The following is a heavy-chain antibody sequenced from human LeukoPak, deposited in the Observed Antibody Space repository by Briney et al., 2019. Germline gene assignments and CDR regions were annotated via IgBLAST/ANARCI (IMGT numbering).Heavy chain of an antibody. CDR3: ARCSGWAFKN. Sequence: GGSLRLSCTVSGFTVSSNSMSWVRQAPGKGLEWVSFIYSDNTHYSDSVKGRFTISRDNSKNTLYLQMDSLRAEDTAIYYCARCSGWAFKNWGQGNLVTVSS. CDR2: IYSDNT. V-gene: IGHV3-53*01. J-gene: IGHJ4*02. CDR1: GFTVSSNS. D-gene: IGHD6-19*01.